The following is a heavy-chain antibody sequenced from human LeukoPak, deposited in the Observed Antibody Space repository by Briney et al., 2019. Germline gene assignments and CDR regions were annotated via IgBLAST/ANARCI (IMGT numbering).Heavy chain of an antibody. CDR3: AKVMGWFGGFDY. CDR2: INHSGST. D-gene: IGHD3-10*01. CDR1: GGSFSGYY. Sequence: SETLSLTCAVYGGSFSGYYWSWIRQPPGKGLEWIGGINHSGSTNYNPSLKSRVTISVDTSKNQFSLKLRSVTAADTAVYYCAKVMGWFGGFDYWGQGTLVTVSS. V-gene: IGHV4-34*01. J-gene: IGHJ4*02.